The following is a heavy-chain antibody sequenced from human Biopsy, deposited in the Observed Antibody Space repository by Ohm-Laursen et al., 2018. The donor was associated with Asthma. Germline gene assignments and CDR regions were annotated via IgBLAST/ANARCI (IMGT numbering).Heavy chain of an antibody. CDR2: IYYSGTT. CDR3: VRGSSSWHHGPFHYYYGLDV. J-gene: IGHJ6*02. V-gene: IGHV4-39*01. Sequence: SETLSLTCSLSSGSGGYMRSGNYYWGWIRQPPGKGLEWIGSIYYSGTTYYNPSLGSRVTVSADTPKNEFSLKPTSVTAADTAVYYCVRGSSSWHHGPFHYYYGLDVWGQGTTATVSS. D-gene: IGHD6-13*01. CDR1: SGSGGYMRSGNYY.